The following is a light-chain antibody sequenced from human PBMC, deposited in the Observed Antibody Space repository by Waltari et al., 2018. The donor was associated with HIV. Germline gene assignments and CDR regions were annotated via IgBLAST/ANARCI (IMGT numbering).Light chain of an antibody. J-gene: IGLJ2*01. CDR1: RLRSYY. CDR2: GKV. Sequence: SYELTQDPDVSVAVGQTVRITCHGDRLRSYYPSRHQKKTGTAPVLVMYGKVNRPLVISDRFSGSTSVETSSLIISGAQAGDEADYYCICRDRSVNRLVFVGGTKLTVL. CDR3: ICRDRSVNRLV. V-gene: IGLV3-19*01.